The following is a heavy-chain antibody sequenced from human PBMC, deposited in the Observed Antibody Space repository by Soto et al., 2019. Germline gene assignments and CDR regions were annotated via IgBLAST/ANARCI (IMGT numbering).Heavy chain of an antibody. CDR2: IVVGSGNT. Sequence: ASVKVSCKASGFTFTSSAVQWVRQARGQRLEWIGWIVVGSGNTNYAQKFQERVTITRDMPTSTAYMELSSLRSEDTAVYYCAAEGTEPAAGAYYYYGMDVWGQGTTVTVSS. CDR1: GFTFTSSA. CDR3: AAEGTEPAAGAYYYYGMDV. J-gene: IGHJ6*02. V-gene: IGHV1-58*01. D-gene: IGHD6-13*01.